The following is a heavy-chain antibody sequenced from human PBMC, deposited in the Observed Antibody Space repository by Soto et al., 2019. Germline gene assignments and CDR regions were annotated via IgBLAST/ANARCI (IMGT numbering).Heavy chain of an antibody. CDR2: ISYDGSNK. CDR3: AKIGSSSQPGD. Sequence: QVQLVESGGGVVQPGRSLRLSCAASGFTFSSYGMHWVRQAPGKGLEWVAVISYDGSNKYYADSVKGRFTISRDNSKNTLYLQMNSPRAEDTAVYYCAKIGSSSQPGDWGQGTLVTVSS. CDR1: GFTFSSYG. D-gene: IGHD6-13*01. J-gene: IGHJ4*02. V-gene: IGHV3-30*18.